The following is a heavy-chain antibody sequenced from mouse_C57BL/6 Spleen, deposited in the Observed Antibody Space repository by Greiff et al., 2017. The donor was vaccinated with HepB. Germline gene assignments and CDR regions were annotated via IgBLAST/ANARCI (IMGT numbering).Heavy chain of an antibody. Sequence: EVQLQQSGTVLARPGASVKMSCKTSGYTFTSYWMHWVKQRPGQGLEWIGAIYPGKSDTSYNQKFKGKAKLTAVTSASTAYMELSSLTNEDSAVYYCTRERIGTTWFAYWGQGTLVTVSA. CDR3: TRERIGTTWFAY. CDR1: GYTFTSYW. CDR2: IYPGKSDT. V-gene: IGHV1-5*01. D-gene: IGHD2-14*01. J-gene: IGHJ3*01.